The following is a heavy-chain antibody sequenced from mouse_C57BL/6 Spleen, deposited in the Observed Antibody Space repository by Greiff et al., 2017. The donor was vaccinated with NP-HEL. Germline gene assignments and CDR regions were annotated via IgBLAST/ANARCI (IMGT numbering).Heavy chain of an antibody. CDR1: GYSFTGYY. D-gene: IGHD1-1*01. CDR3: ARSLTTGAWFAY. CDR2: INPSTGGT. V-gene: IGHV1-43*01. Sequence: EVQLKESGPELVKPGASVKISCKASGYSFTGYYMHWVKQSSEKSLEWIGEINPSTGGTSYNQKFKGKATLTVDKSSSTAYMQLKSLTSEDSAVYYCARSLTTGAWFAYWGQGTLVTVSA. J-gene: IGHJ3*01.